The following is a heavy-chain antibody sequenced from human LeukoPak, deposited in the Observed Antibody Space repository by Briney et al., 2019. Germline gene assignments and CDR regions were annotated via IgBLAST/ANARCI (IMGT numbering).Heavy chain of an antibody. CDR3: AIASYYDILTGYFGWFDP. Sequence: ASVKVSCKASGGTFSSYAISWVRQAPGQGLEWMGGIIPIFGTANYAQKFQGRVTITTDESTSTAYMELSSLRSEDTAVYYCAIASYYDILTGYFGWFDPWGQGTLVTVSS. CDR1: GGTFSSYA. D-gene: IGHD3-9*01. V-gene: IGHV1-69*05. CDR2: IIPIFGTA. J-gene: IGHJ5*02.